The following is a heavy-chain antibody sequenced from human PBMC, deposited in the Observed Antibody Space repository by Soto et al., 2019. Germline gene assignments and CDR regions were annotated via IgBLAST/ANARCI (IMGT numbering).Heavy chain of an antibody. Sequence: EVQLLESGGGLVQPGGSLRLSCAASGFTFSSYAMSWVRQAPGKGLEWVSAISGSGGSTYYADSVKGRFTISRDNSKNTLYLQMNSLRAEDTAVYYCAKWYCSSTSCYTVGVGDYWGQGTLVTVSS. CDR3: AKWYCSSTSCYTVGVGDY. CDR2: ISGSGGST. V-gene: IGHV3-23*01. J-gene: IGHJ4*02. CDR1: GFTFSSYA. D-gene: IGHD2-2*02.